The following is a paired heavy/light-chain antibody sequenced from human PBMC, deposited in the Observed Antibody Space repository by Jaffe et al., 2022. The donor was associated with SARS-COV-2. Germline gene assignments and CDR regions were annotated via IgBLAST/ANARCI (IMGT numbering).Heavy chain of an antibody. J-gene: IGHJ4*02. CDR2: ICYRGYTWDT. CDR3: VSNPPAVYYFDY. D-gene: IGHD6-19*01. Sequence: QLQLLESGPGLVKPSETLSLTCTVSGGSISVTSYCWGWIRQPPGKGLEWIGSICYRGYTWDTWYNPSLKSRATMSQDTSKNQFSLRLRSETAADTAVYYCVSNPPAVYYFDYWGQGTLVTVSS. V-gene: IGHV4-39*01. CDR1: GGSISVTSYC.
Light chain of an antibody. CDR3: SSYTGRNTI. J-gene: IGLJ1*01. Sequence: QSALTQPASVSGSPGQSITISCTGTSSDVGTYNFVSWYQQHPGKAPKLMIYEVNKRPSGISYRFSASKSGNTASLTISGLQAEDEGDYFCSSYTGRNTIFATGTHVTVL. V-gene: IGLV2-23*02. CDR1: SSDVGTYNF. CDR2: EVN.